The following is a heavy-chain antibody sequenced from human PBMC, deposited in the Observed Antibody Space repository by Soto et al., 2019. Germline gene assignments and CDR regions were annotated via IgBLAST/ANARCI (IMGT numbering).Heavy chain of an antibody. V-gene: IGHV3-53*01. CDR3: ATPPRGGGY. Sequence: EVQLVESGGGLIQPGGSLRLSCAVSGFTVSNHYMSWVRQAPGKGLEGVSVIYSGGYTAYGDSVKGRFTISRDNSKNTQYLQTKGFGAEDTGVCYIATPPRGGGYWGQGTLVTVSS. D-gene: IGHD3-16*01. CDR1: GFTVSNHY. J-gene: IGHJ4*02. CDR2: IYSGGYT.